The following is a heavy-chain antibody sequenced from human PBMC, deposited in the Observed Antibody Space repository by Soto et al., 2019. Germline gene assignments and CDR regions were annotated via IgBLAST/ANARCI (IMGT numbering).Heavy chain of an antibody. D-gene: IGHD6-13*01. CDR2: IFSNDEK. CDR1: GFSLSNAGLG. Sequence: QVTVKESGPVLVKPTENLTLTCTVSGFSLSNAGLGVIWIRQPPGKALEWLAHIFSNDEKSYSTSLKSRLTISKDTSKSQVVLTMTNMDPVDTATYYCASTYSSSWYGFDPWGQGTLVTVSS. J-gene: IGHJ5*02. CDR3: ASTYSSSWYGFDP. V-gene: IGHV2-26*04.